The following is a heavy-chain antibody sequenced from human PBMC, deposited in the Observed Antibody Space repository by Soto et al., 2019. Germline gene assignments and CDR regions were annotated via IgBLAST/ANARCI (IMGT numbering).Heavy chain of an antibody. CDR1: GFTLRSYA. J-gene: IGHJ6*02. CDR2: ISGMGGST. D-gene: IGHD1-1*01. CDR3: AKGSGLEPNYYGMDV. Sequence: VGYLRLSFAASGFTLRSYAMSSVLQAAWKVLEWVSGISGMGGSTYYADSVKVRFTISRDNSKKTLYLQMNSLSVEDTAVYYCAKGSGLEPNYYGMDVWGQGTTVPDSS. V-gene: IGHV3-23*01.